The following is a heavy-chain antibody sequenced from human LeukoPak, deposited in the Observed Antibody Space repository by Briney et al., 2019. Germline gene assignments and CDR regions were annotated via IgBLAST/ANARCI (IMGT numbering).Heavy chain of an antibody. D-gene: IGHD5-12*01. J-gene: IGHJ3*02. CDR2: INSDGRTT. CDR1: GFTFSSHW. CDR3: AREGPYSGYASDAFDI. Sequence: PGGSLRLSCAASGFTFSSHWMHWVRQAPGKGLVWVSLINSDGRTTTYADSVKGRLTISRDNAKNSLYLQMNSLRAEDTAVYYCAREGPYSGYASDAFDIWGQGTMVTVSS. V-gene: IGHV3-74*01.